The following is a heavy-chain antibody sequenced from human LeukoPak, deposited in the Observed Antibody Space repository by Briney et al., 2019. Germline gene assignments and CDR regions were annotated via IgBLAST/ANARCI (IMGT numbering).Heavy chain of an antibody. CDR2: IYYSGST. V-gene: IGHV4-61*01. CDR3: VRGEQQMSRGAFDI. J-gene: IGHJ3*02. Sequence: SETLSLTCSVSGVSVSSGSYYWSWIRQPPGKGLEWIGYIYYSGSTNYNPSLKSRVAISVDTSKNQFFLKLSSVTAADTAVYYCVRGEQQMSRGAFDIWGQGTMVSVSS. D-gene: IGHD6-13*01. CDR1: GVSVSSGSYY.